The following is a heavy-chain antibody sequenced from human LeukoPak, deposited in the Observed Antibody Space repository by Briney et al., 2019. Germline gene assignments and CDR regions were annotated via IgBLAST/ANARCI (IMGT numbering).Heavy chain of an antibody. J-gene: IGHJ4*02. CDR3: AHVNWGRPSSPIDY. CDR1: GFSLSTSGVG. CDR2: IYWDDDK. D-gene: IGHD7-27*01. V-gene: IGHV2-5*02. Sequence: SGPTLVQPTQTVTLTRNFSGFSLSTSGVGVGWIRPPPGKALEWLALIYWDDDKRYSPSLKSRLTITKDTSKNQVVLTMTNMDPVDTSTYYCAHVNWGRPSSPIDYWGQGTLLTVSS.